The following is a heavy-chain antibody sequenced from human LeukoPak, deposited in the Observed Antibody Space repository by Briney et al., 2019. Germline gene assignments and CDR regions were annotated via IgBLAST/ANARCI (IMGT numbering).Heavy chain of an antibody. J-gene: IGHJ6*03. CDR2: IWYDGSNK. CDR3: ARARGWEPNYYYYYMDV. CDR1: GFTFNSYA. Sequence: PGGSLRLSCIASGFTFNSYAMFWVRQAPGKGLEWVSLIWYDGSNKYYADSVKSRFTISRDNSKNTLYLQMNSLRAEDTAVYYCARARGWEPNYYYYYMDVWGKGTTVTVSS. D-gene: IGHD1-26*01. V-gene: IGHV3-33*01.